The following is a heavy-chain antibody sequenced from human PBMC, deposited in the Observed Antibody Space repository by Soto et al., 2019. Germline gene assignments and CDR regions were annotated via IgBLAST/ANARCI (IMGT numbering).Heavy chain of an antibody. V-gene: IGHV4-34*01. CDR3: ARAIVVVPAAMWSLGDYYYYGMDV. CDR2: INHSGST. Sequence: SETLSLTCAVYGGSFSGYYWSWIRKPPGKGLEWIGEINHSGSTNYNPSLKSRVTISVDTSKNQFSLKLSSVTAADTAVYYCARAIVVVPAAMWSLGDYYYYGMDVWGQGTTVT. D-gene: IGHD2-2*01. CDR1: GGSFSGYY. J-gene: IGHJ6*02.